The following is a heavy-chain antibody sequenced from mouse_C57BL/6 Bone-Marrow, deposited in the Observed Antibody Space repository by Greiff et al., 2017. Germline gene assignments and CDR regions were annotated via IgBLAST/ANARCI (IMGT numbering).Heavy chain of an antibody. CDR3: GRGVYYYGSSSAY. CDR1: GYSITSGYY. V-gene: IGHV3-6*01. CDR2: ISYDGSN. J-gene: IGHJ3*01. D-gene: IGHD1-1*01. Sequence: VQLKESGPGLVKPSQSLSLTCSVTGYSITSGYYWNWIRQFPGNKLEWMGYISYDGSNNYNPSLTNRISITRDTSKNQFFLKLSSVTTEDTATYYCGRGVYYYGSSSAYWGQGTLVTVSA.